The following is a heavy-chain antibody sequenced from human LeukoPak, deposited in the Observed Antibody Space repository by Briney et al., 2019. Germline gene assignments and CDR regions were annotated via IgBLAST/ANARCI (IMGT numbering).Heavy chain of an antibody. Sequence: SQTLSLTCAVSGGSISSGGYSWNWIRQPPGKGLGWIGYIYHSGSTYYNPSLKSRVTISVDRSKNQFSLKLSSVTAADTAVYYCARVTPDYYYYGMDVWGQGTTVTVSS. CDR2: IYHSGST. D-gene: IGHD2-21*02. J-gene: IGHJ6*02. CDR3: ARVTPDYYYYGMDV. CDR1: GGSISSGGYS. V-gene: IGHV4-30-2*01.